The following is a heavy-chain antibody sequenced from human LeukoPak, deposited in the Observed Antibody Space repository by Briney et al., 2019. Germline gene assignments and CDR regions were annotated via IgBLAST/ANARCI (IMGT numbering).Heavy chain of an antibody. J-gene: IGHJ3*02. D-gene: IGHD3-3*01. V-gene: IGHV3-7*01. CDR2: IKQDGSEK. CDR1: GFTFSTLA. CDR3: ASPEWLPDSIDI. Sequence: PGGSLRLSCTASGFTFSTLAMSWVRQAPGKGLEWVANIKQDGSEKYYVDSVKGRFTISRDNAKNSLYLQMNSLRAEDTAVYYCASPEWLPDSIDIWGQGTMATVSS.